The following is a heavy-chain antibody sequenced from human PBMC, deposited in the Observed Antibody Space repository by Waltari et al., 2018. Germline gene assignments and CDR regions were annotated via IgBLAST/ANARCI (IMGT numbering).Heavy chain of an antibody. Sequence: QVQLQESGPGLVKPSQTLSLTCTVSGASISTGSKYWSWIRQPAEKGLEWIGRVYTSGSTNVNPSLKSRLTISVDTSKNQFSLRLSSVTAADTAVYYCATYSSTWYTDGFDIWGQGTEVTVSS. V-gene: IGHV4-61*02. CDR3: ATYSSTWYTDGFDI. CDR2: VYTSGST. CDR1: GASISTGSKY. J-gene: IGHJ3*02. D-gene: IGHD6-13*01.